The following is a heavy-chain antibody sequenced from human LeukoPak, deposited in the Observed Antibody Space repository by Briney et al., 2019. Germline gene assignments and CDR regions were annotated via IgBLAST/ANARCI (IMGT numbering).Heavy chain of an antibody. CDR1: GFTFSSYS. Sequence: GGSLRLSCAASGFTFSSYSMNWVRQAPGRGLEWVAYIGSSSSPIHYADSVKGRFTISRDNARNSLYLQMNSLRAEDTAVYYCASLGMFGELYYWGRGTLVT. J-gene: IGHJ4*02. D-gene: IGHD3-10*02. CDR2: IGSSSSPI. V-gene: IGHV3-48*01. CDR3: ASLGMFGELYY.